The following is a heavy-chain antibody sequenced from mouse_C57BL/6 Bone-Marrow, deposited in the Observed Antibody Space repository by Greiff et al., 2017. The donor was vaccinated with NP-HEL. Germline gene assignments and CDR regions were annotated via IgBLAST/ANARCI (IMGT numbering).Heavy chain of an antibody. Sequence: EVKVVESGGGLVKPGGSLKLSCAASGFTFSSYAMSWVRQTPEKRLEWVATISDGGSYTYYPDNVKGRFTISRDNAKNNLYLQMSHLKSEDTAMYYCARNDGYPPWFAYWGQGTLVTVSA. V-gene: IGHV5-4*03. CDR2: ISDGGSYT. CDR3: ARNDGYPPWFAY. D-gene: IGHD2-3*01. J-gene: IGHJ3*01. CDR1: GFTFSSYA.